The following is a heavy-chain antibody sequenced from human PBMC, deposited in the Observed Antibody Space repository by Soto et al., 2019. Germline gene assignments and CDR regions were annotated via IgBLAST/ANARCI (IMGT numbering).Heavy chain of an antibody. J-gene: IGHJ4*02. CDR2: LSHDGGNI. Sequence: GTLRLSCVAAGFSFTHHAMTWVRLPPGKGLQWVAALSHDGGNIYYRDSVRGRFTISRDNSKNTLYLQMHSLKAEDTAVYFCAKQMGTWVDTAIDFWGQGTQVTVSS. D-gene: IGHD1-1*01. V-gene: IGHV3-23*01. CDR1: GFSFTHHA. CDR3: AKQMGTWVDTAIDF.